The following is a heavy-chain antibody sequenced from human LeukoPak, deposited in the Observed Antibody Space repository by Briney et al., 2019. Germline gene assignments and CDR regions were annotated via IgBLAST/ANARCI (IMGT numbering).Heavy chain of an antibody. CDR1: GGSISGSY. CDR2: IYYSGTT. V-gene: IGHV4-59*08. CDR3: ARLPTDSSSDHY. Sequence: RSSETLSLTCTVSGGSISGSYWSWIRQPPGKGLEWIGYIYYSGTTNYNPSLKSRVTISVDTSKNQFSLKLSSVTAADTAVYYCARLPTDSSSDHYWGQGTLVTVSS. D-gene: IGHD6-6*01. J-gene: IGHJ4*02.